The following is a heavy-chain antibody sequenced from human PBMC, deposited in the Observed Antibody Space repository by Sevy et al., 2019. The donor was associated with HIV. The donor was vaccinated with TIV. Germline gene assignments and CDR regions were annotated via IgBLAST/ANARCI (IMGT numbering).Heavy chain of an antibody. V-gene: IGHV1-24*01. D-gene: IGHD3-22*01. J-gene: IGHJ4*02. CDR2: FDPEDGET. CDR1: GYTLSELS. CDR3: AITKDYYDNSGYPFDY. Sequence: GESLKISCKVFGYTLSELSMHWVRQTPGKGLEWMGSFDPEDGETIYAQKFQGRVAMTEATSTDTAYMELRSLRSEDTAVFYCAITKDYYDNSGYPFDYWGQGTLVTVSS.